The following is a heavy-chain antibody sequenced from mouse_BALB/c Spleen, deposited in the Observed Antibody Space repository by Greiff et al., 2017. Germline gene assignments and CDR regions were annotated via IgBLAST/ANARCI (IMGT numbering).Heavy chain of an antibody. CDR2: IDPSDSYT. Sequence: VQLQQPGAELVKPGASVKLSCKASGYTFTSYWMHWVKQRPGQGLEWIGEIDPSDSYTNYNQKFKGKATLTVDKSSSTAYMQLSSLTSEDSAVYYCARIYGYDVGYYAMDYWGQGTSVTVSS. V-gene: IGHV1-69*02. CDR3: ARIYGYDVGYYAMDY. J-gene: IGHJ4*01. D-gene: IGHD2-2*01. CDR1: GYTFTSYW.